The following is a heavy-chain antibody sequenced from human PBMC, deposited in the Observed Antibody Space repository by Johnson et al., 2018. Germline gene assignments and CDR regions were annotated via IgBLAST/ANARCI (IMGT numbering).Heavy chain of an antibody. CDR3: ARGTGQTFMDG. D-gene: IGHD3-10*01. Sequence: EVQLLESGAEVKKPGESLKISSKGSGYVFSSYWISWVRQVPGKGLEWMGTIFPGASDIRYSSSFQGQVTISADKSISTAYLQWSSLKASDTAMYYCARGTGQTFMDGWGKGTTVTVSS. CDR1: GYVFSSYW. J-gene: IGHJ6*03. V-gene: IGHV5-51*01. CDR2: IFPGASDI.